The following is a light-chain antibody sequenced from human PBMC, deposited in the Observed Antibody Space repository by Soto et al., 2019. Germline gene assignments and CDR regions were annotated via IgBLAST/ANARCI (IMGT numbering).Light chain of an antibody. J-gene: IGKJ1*01. V-gene: IGKV3-15*01. Sequence: EIVMTQSPATLSVSPGERATLSCRVSQSVSSNLAWYQQKPGQAPRLLIYGASTRATGIPARFSGSGSGTDFTLTISSLQSEDFAVYYCQQYNNWPQWTFGQGTKVEIK. CDR3: QQYNNWPQWT. CDR2: GAS. CDR1: QSVSSN.